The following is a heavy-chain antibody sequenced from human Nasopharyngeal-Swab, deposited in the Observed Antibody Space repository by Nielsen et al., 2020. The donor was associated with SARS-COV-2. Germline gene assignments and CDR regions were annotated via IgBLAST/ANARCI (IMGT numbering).Heavy chain of an antibody. Sequence: KVSCKGSGYSFTSYWIAWVRQMPGKGLEWMGIIYPGDSDTRYSPPFQGQVTISADKSISTAYLQWSSLKASDAAMYYCARQPTTAAAMDVWGQGTTVTVSS. CDR3: ARQPTTAAAMDV. CDR2: IYPGDSDT. J-gene: IGHJ6*02. CDR1: GYSFTSYW. D-gene: IGHD6-13*01. V-gene: IGHV5-51*01.